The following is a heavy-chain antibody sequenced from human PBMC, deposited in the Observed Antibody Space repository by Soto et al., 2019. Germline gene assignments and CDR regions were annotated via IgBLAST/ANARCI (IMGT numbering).Heavy chain of an antibody. CDR2: ISAGGGTT. J-gene: IGHJ4*02. CDR1: GFSFSSYA. CDR3: AKGDGLGYCSGGTCYSFDY. D-gene: IGHD2-15*01. V-gene: IGHV3-23*01. Sequence: EVQLLESEGGLAQPGGSLRLSCAASGFSFSSYAMSWVRQAPGKGLEWVSTISAGGGTTYYSDSVKGRFTISTDNSKNTLYLQMTSLRAEDTAVYYCAKGDGLGYCSGGTCYSFDYWGQGTRVAVSS.